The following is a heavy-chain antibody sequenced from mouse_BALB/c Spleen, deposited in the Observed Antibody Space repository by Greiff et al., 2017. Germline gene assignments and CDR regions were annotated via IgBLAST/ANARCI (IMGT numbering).Heavy chain of an antibody. CDR2: IYPGDGDT. D-gene: IGHD2-4*01. CDR1: GYAFSSSW. Sequence: QVQLKESGPELVKPGASVKISCKASGYAFSSSWMNWVKQRPGQGLEWIGRIYPGDGDTNYNGKFKGKATLTADKSSSTAYMQLSSLTSVDSAVYFCARDYPFAYWGQGTLVTVSA. CDR3: ARDYPFAY. J-gene: IGHJ3*01. V-gene: IGHV1-82*01.